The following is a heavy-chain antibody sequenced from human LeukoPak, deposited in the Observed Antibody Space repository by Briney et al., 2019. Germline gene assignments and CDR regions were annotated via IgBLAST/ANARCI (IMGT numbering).Heavy chain of an antibody. Sequence: GGSLRLSCAASGFTFSSYAMSWVRQAPGKGLEWVSAISGCGGSTYYADSVKGRFTISRDNSKNTLYLQMNSLRAEDTAVYYCAKCVMEGDWFDPWGQGTLVTVSS. CDR1: GFTFSSYA. J-gene: IGHJ5*02. CDR3: AKCVMEGDWFDP. V-gene: IGHV3-23*01. CDR2: ISGCGGST. D-gene: IGHD2-8*01.